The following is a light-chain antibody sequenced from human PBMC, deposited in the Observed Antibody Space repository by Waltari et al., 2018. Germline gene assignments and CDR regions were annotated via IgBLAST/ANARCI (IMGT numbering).Light chain of an antibody. V-gene: IGLV2-11*01. CDR2: DVS. Sequence: QSALTPPRSVSGSPGQSVTFSCTGTSSDVGCSKYVSWYQPHPGKAPQLMIYDVSQRPAGVPDRFAGAKSGNTASLTISGLQAEDEAYYYCCSDADIYAWVFGGGTKVTVL. CDR1: SSDVGCSKY. CDR3: CSDADIYAWV. J-gene: IGLJ3*02.